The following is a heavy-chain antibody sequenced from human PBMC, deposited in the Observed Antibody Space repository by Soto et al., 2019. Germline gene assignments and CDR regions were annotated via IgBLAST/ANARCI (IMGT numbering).Heavy chain of an antibody. CDR3: ARENGHCTDACNRGAFNI. V-gene: IGHV3-21*01. Sequence: EVQVVESGGGLVKPGGSLRLSCAASGFTFSDYSFLWVRQAPGKGLEWLSFIANGDNHIFYSDSVKGRFTISRDNAKNSVYFQMNSLRADDSAVYYCARENGHCTDACNRGAFNIWGQGTMVTVSS. J-gene: IGHJ3*02. CDR1: GFTFSDYS. D-gene: IGHD2-2*01. CDR2: IANGDNHI.